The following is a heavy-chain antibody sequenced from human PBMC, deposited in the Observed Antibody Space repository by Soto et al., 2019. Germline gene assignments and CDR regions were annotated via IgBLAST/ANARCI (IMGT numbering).Heavy chain of an antibody. D-gene: IGHD3-10*01. J-gene: IGHJ4*02. CDR3: AREVQVHTPAFVY. Sequence: QVQLVQSGAEMKKPGSSVKVSCQSSGGTFNTYAMNWVRQAPGQGPEWMGDISPMFGAANYAPKFQGRVTITADVSTGTSYMQLSSLTSEETAIYFCAREVQVHTPAFVYWGQGTLVTVSS. V-gene: IGHV1-69*19. CDR2: ISPMFGAA. CDR1: GGTFNTYA.